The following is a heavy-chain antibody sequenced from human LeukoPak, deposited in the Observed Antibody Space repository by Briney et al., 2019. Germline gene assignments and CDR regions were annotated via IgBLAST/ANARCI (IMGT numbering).Heavy chain of an antibody. J-gene: IGHJ5*02. Sequence: SETLSLTCTVSGGSISSNYWSWIRQPPGKGLEWIGYIYYSGSTNYNPSLKSRVTISVDTSKSQFSLKLSSVTAADTAVYYCAKSESNWFDPWGQGTLVTVSS. CDR3: AKSESNWFDP. V-gene: IGHV4-59*01. CDR1: GGSISSNY. CDR2: IYYSGST.